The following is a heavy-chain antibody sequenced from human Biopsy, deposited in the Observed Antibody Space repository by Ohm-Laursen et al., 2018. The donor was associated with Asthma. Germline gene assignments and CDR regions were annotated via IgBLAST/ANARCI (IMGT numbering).Heavy chain of an antibody. CDR3: ARGYSGSDRIVYYYSGLEV. Sequence: SSVKVSCKASGDSFSNYAISWVRQAPGQGLKWMGGIIPVLGTPDHAQMFEGRVTITADESTSTAYMELSSLSSEATAVYYCARGYSGSDRIVYYYSGLEVWGQGTTVTVSS. V-gene: IGHV1-69*01. CDR1: GDSFSNYA. J-gene: IGHJ6*02. D-gene: IGHD5-12*01. CDR2: IIPVLGTP.